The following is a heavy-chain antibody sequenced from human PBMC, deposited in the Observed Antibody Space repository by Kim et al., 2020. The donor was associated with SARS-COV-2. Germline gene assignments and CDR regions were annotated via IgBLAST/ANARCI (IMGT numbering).Heavy chain of an antibody. CDR3: AMSRSSWYGGGWFDP. Sequence: QKLQGRVTMTRNTSISTAYMELSSLRSADTAVYYCAMSRSSWYGGGWFDPWGQGTLVTVSS. V-gene: IGHV1-8*01. D-gene: IGHD6-13*01. J-gene: IGHJ5*02.